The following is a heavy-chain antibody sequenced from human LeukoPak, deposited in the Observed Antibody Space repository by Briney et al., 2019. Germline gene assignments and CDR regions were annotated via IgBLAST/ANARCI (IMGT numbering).Heavy chain of an antibody. V-gene: IGHV3-64*01. CDR3: AREGSYGDSDY. D-gene: IGHD5-18*01. Sequence: GGSLRPSCAASGFTFSSYGMHWVRQAPGKGLEYVSAINSNGGSTYYANSVKGRFTISRDNSKNTLYLQMGSLRAEDMAVYYCAREGSYGDSDYWGQGTLVTVSS. CDR1: GFTFSSYG. J-gene: IGHJ4*02. CDR2: INSNGGST.